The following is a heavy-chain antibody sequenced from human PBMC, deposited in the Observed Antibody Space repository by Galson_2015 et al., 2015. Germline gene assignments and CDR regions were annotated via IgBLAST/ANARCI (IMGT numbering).Heavy chain of an antibody. D-gene: IGHD1-26*01. Sequence: SLRLSCAASGFTFSNAWMSWVRQAPGKGLEWVGRIKSKTDGGTTDYAAPVKGRFTISRDDSKNTLYLQMNSLKTEDTAVYYCTTDWGKVGWLDPLDAFDIWGQGTMVTVSS. CDR2: IKSKTDGGTT. CDR3: TTDWGKVGWLDPLDAFDI. J-gene: IGHJ3*02. V-gene: IGHV3-15*01. CDR1: GFTFSNAW.